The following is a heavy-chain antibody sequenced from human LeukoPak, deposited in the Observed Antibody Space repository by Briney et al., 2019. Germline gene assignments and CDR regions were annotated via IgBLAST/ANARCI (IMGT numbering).Heavy chain of an antibody. CDR2: ITGSGGST. CDR1: GFTFSSYA. V-gene: IGHV3-23*01. CDR3: AKCQDWFDL. Sequence: GSLSLSCAASGFTFSSYAMSWVRPAPGKGLEWVSAITGSGGSTYYADSVKDRFTISRDNSKNTLYLQMNSLRAEDTAVYYCAKCQDWFDLWGQGTLVTVSS. J-gene: IGHJ5*02.